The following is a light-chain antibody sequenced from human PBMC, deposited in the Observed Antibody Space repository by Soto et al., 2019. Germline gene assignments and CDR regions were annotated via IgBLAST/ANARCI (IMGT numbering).Light chain of an antibody. CDR1: SSNIGAGYD. J-gene: IGLJ2*01. CDR2: GNS. Sequence: QSVLTQPPSVSGAPGQRVTISCTGSSSNIGAGYDVHWYQQLPGTAPKLLIYGNSNRPSGVPDRFSGSKSGTSASLAITGLQAEDEADYYCPSYDSSLSGHLVFGGGTKLTVL. CDR3: PSYDSSLSGHLV. V-gene: IGLV1-40*01.